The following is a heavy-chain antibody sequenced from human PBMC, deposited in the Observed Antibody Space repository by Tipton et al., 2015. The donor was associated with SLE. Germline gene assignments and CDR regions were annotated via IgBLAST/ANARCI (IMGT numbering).Heavy chain of an antibody. CDR2: IYHSGIT. D-gene: IGHD3-16*01. J-gene: IGHJ4*02. V-gene: IGHV4-38-2*02. CDR1: DFSITTTYY. CDR3: ARDPRLNWDYGTYFDY. Sequence: TLSLTCAVSDFSITTTYYWGWIRQTPGKGLEWIGSIYHSGITYYNPSLKSRVTISLDTSKNQFSLKLSSATAADTAVYYCARDPRLNWDYGTYFDYWGQGTLVTVSS.